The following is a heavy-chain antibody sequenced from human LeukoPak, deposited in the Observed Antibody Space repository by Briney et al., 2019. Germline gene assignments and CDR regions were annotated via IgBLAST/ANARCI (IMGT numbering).Heavy chain of an antibody. CDR3: ASGTYYDILTGPGDAFDI. D-gene: IGHD3-9*01. J-gene: IGHJ3*02. CDR2: INHSGST. Sequence: SETLSLTCAVYGGSFSGYYWSWIRQPPGKGLEWIGEINHSGSTNYNPSLKSRVTISVDTSENQFSLKLSSVTAADTAVYYCASGTYYDILTGPGDAFDIWGQGTMVTVSS. CDR1: GGSFSGYY. V-gene: IGHV4-34*01.